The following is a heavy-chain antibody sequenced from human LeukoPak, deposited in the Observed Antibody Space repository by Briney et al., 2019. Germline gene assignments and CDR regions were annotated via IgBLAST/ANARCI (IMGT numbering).Heavy chain of an antibody. CDR3: VRARGDRSGYYRY. CDR2: ISVYDGNT. CDR1: GYTFTKYG. Sequence: GASVKVSCKTSGYTFTKYGISWVRQAPGQGPEWMGWISVYDGNTNYAQKLQDRLTLTTDTSTDTAHMELRSLRSDDTAVYNCVRARGDRSGYYRYWGQGTLVTVSS. V-gene: IGHV1-18*01. D-gene: IGHD3-22*01. J-gene: IGHJ4*02.